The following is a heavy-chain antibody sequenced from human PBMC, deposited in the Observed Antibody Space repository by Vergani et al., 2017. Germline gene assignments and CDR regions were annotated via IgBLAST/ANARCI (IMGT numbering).Heavy chain of an antibody. Sequence: QVQLQESGPGLVKPSETLSLTCTVSGAAIKDFYWSWFRQPPGKGLEWIGSIYHSGSTYYNPSLKSRVTISVDTSKNQFSLKLSSVTAADTAVYYCARAYGDTAMPRFDYWGQGTLVTVSS. CDR3: ARAYGDTAMPRFDY. CDR2: IYHSGST. J-gene: IGHJ4*02. V-gene: IGHV4-38-2*02. D-gene: IGHD5-18*01. CDR1: GAAIKDFY.